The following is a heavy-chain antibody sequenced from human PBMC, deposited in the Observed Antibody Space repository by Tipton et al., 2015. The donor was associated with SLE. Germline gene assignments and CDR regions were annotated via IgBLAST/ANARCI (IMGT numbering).Heavy chain of an antibody. CDR2: ISRSSSYI. D-gene: IGHD3-10*01. CDR1: GFTFSDSG. J-gene: IGHJ2*01. CDR3: ARDGVWFGELPDWYFDL. Sequence: SLRLSCAASGFTFSDSGMNWVRQAPGKGLEWVSSISRSSSYIYYADSVKGRFTISRDNAKNSLYLQMNSLRAEDTAVYYCARDGVWFGELPDWYFDLWGRGTLVTVSS. V-gene: IGHV3-21*01.